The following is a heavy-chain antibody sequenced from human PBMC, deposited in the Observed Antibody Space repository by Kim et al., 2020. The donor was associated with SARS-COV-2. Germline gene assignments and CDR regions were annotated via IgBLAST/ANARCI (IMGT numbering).Heavy chain of an antibody. CDR2: ISSSGSTI. D-gene: IGHD3-10*01. J-gene: IGHJ3*02. V-gene: IGHV3-48*03. Sequence: GGSLRLSCAASGFTFSSYEMNWVRQAPGKGLEWVSYISSSGSTIYYADSVKGRFTISRDNAKNSLYLQMNSLRAEDTAVYYCARTKNVLLWFGEFPDAFDIWGQGTMVTVSS. CDR1: GFTFSSYE. CDR3: ARTKNVLLWFGEFPDAFDI.